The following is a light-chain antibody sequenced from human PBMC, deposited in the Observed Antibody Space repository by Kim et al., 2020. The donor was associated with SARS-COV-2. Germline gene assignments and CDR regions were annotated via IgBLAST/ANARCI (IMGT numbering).Light chain of an antibody. Sequence: DIVLTQSPGTLSLSPGEGATLSCRASQGVSGDYLGWYQQRPGQAPRLLVYGASTRATGIPDRFSGSGSGTDFTLTISRLEPEDFAVYFCQQYGTPPWTFGQGTKVEIK. CDR3: QQYGTPPWT. CDR1: QGVSGDY. V-gene: IGKV3-20*01. CDR2: GAS. J-gene: IGKJ1*01.